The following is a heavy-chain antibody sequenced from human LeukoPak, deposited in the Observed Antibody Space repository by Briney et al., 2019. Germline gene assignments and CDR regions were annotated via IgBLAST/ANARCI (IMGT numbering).Heavy chain of an antibody. Sequence: SETLSLTCAVYGGPFSGYYWSWIRQPPGKGLEWIGEINHSGSTNYNPSLKSRVAISVDTSKNQFSLKLSSVTAADTAVYYCARSGAAAAGTFDYWGQGTLVTVSS. D-gene: IGHD6-13*01. CDR2: INHSGST. J-gene: IGHJ4*02. CDR1: GGPFSGYY. CDR3: ARSGAAAAGTFDY. V-gene: IGHV4-34*01.